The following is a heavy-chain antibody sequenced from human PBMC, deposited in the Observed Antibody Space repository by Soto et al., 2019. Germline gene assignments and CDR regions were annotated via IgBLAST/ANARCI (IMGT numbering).Heavy chain of an antibody. CDR2: ISSSGSTI. Sequence: GGSLRLSCAASGFTFSSYEMNWVRQAPGRGLEWVSYISSSGSTIYYADSVKGRFTISRDNAKNSLYLQMNSLRAEDTAVYYCARDREVRGVIITLSDYYYYGMDVWGQGTTVTVSS. J-gene: IGHJ6*02. D-gene: IGHD3-10*01. CDR3: ARDREVRGVIITLSDYYYYGMDV. V-gene: IGHV3-48*03. CDR1: GFTFSSYE.